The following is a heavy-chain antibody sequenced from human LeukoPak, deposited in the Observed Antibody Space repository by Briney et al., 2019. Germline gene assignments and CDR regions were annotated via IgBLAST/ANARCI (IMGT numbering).Heavy chain of an antibody. D-gene: IGHD2-2*01. CDR1: GGSISSYY. CDR2: IYYSGST. V-gene: IGHV4-59*01. J-gene: IGHJ5*02. Sequence: PSETLSLTCTVSGGSISSYYWSWIRQPPGKGREWVGYIYYSGSTNYNPSLKSRVTISVDTSKNQFSLRLSSVTAADTAVYYCARGYCSSTSCVYDPWGQGTLVTVSS. CDR3: ARGYCSSTSCVYDP.